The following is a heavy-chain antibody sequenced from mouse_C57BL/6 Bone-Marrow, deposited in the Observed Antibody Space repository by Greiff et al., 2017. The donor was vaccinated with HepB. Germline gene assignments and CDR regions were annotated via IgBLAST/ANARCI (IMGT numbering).Heavy chain of an antibody. CDR3: TTDYDAY. J-gene: IGHJ2*01. V-gene: IGHV14-4*01. Sequence: VQLQQSGAELVRPGASVKLSCTASGFNIKDDYMHWVKQRPEQGLEWIGWIDPENGDTEYASKFQGKATITADTSSNTAYMQLSSLTSEDTAVYYCTTDYDAYWGQGTTLTVSS. CDR2: IDPENGDT. D-gene: IGHD2-4*01. CDR1: GFNIKDDY.